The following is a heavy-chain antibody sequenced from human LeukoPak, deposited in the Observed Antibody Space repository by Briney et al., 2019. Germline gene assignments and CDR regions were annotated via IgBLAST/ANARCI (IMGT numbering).Heavy chain of an antibody. V-gene: IGHV4-59*12. CDR3: ASQIVGRAFDI. CDR1: GGSISSYY. CDR2: IYYSGST. J-gene: IGHJ3*02. Sequence: SETLSLTCTVSGGSISSYYWSWIRQPPGKGLEWIGYIYYSGSTNYNPSLKSRVTISVDTSKNQFSLKLSSVTAADTAVYYCASQIVGRAFDIWGQGTMVTVSS. D-gene: IGHD1-26*01.